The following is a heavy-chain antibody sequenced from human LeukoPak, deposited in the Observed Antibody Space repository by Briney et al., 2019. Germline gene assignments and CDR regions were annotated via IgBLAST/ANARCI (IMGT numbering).Heavy chain of an antibody. D-gene: IGHD2-15*01. CDR1: GGTFSSYA. Sequence: SVKVSCKASGGTFSSYAISWVRQAPGQGLEWMGGIIPIFGTANYAQKFQGRVTTTADESTSTAYMELSSLRSEDTAVYYCARPRYCSGGSCSKDWFDPWGQGTLVTVSS. CDR2: IIPIFGTA. V-gene: IGHV1-69*01. CDR3: ARPRYCSGGSCSKDWFDP. J-gene: IGHJ5*02.